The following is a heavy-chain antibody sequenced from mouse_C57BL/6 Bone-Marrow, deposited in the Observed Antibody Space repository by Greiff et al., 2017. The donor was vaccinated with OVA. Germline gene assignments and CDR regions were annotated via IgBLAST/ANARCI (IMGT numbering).Heavy chain of an antibody. CDR3: ASPLYGYDIAY. CDR2: IRNKANGYTT. V-gene: IGHV7-3*01. CDR1: GFTFTDYY. Sequence: EVKLVESGGGLVQPGGSLSLSCAASGFTFTDYYMSWVRQPPGKALEWLGFIRNKANGYTTEYSVSVKGRFTISRDNSHSILYLQISVLRAQYSATYYCASPLYGYDIAYWGQGTLVTVSA. D-gene: IGHD2-2*01. J-gene: IGHJ3*01.